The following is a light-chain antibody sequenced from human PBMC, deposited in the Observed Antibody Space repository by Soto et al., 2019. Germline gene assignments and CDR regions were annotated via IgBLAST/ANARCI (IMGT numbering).Light chain of an antibody. CDR2: GAS. CDR3: QHFNGYPLT. J-gene: IGKJ5*01. Sequence: AIQLTQSPSSLSASIGDRVTITCRASQGISSALAWYQKKPGKAPSLLIYGASTLESGVPSSFSGSGSGTDFTLTSSSLQPEDFATYYCQHFNGYPLTFGQGTRLEIK. CDR1: QGISSA. V-gene: IGKV1-13*02.